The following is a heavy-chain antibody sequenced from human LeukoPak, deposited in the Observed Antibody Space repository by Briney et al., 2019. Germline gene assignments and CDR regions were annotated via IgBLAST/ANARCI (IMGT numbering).Heavy chain of an antibody. Sequence: SGTLSLTCAVSGGSIGSNNWWGWVRQPPGKGLEWIGEIYHSGSPNYSPSLKSRVTISVDKSRNHFSLNLSSVTAADTAVYYCARVNINNWHSCDYWGQGTLVTVSS. D-gene: IGHD1-1*01. V-gene: IGHV4-4*02. CDR3: ARVNINNWHSCDY. CDR2: IYHSGSP. CDR1: GGSIGSNNW. J-gene: IGHJ4*02.